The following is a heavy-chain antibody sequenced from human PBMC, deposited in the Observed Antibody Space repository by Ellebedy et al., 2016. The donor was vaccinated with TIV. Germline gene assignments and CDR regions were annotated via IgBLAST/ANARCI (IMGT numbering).Heavy chain of an antibody. CDR2: TNTSSGTS. J-gene: IGHJ5*02. V-gene: IGHV1-46*01. Sequence: ASVKVSCKASGFTFSNYYIHWVRQAPGQGLEWMGITNTSSGTSRYAQNFQDSVTMSRDTSTGTVYMEVTGLKSEDTAVYYCARGTSRGSERSGGWFDPWGQGTLVTVPS. CDR3: ARGTSRGSERSGGWFDP. CDR1: GFTFSNYY. D-gene: IGHD1-7*01.